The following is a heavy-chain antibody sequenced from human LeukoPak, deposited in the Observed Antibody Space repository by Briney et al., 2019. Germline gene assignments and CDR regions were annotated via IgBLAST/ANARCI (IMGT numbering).Heavy chain of an antibody. V-gene: IGHV1-8*03. CDR1: GYTFTSYD. D-gene: IGHD3-3*01. CDR2: MNPNSGNT. J-gene: IGHJ4*02. CDR3: ARGHDFWSGYYNY. Sequence: ASVKVSCKASGYTFTSYDINWVRQATGQGLEWTGWMNPNSGNTGYAQKFQGRVTITRNTSVSTAYMELSSLRSEDTAVYYCARGHDFWSGYYNYWGQGTLVTVSS.